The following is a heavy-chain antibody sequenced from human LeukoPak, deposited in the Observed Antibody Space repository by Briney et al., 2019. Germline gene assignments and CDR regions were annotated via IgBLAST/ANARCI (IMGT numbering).Heavy chain of an antibody. CDR1: GFTFSSYG. Sequence: PGRSLRLSCAASGFTFSSYGMHWVRQAPGKGLEWVAVISYDGSNKYYADSVKGRFTISRDNSKNTLYLQMNSLRAEDTAVYYCASSGWYIGAFDIWGQGTMVTVSS. D-gene: IGHD6-19*01. V-gene: IGHV3-30*03. CDR3: ASSGWYIGAFDI. CDR2: ISYDGSNK. J-gene: IGHJ3*02.